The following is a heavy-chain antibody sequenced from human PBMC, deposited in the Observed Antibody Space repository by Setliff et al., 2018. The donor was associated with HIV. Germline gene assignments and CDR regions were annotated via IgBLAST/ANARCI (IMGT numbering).Heavy chain of an antibody. J-gene: IGHJ5*02. V-gene: IGHV1-3*03. CDR2: INAGNGNT. Sequence: ASVKVSCKASGFTFSDYAIHWVRQVPGQRLEWMGWINAGNGNTRYSQEFQGRVTITKDTFATTAYMELRSLRSEDTGLYYCARERDSSGYQFDPWGQGTLVTVSS. CDR3: ARERDSSGYQFDP. CDR1: GFTFSDYA. D-gene: IGHD3-22*01.